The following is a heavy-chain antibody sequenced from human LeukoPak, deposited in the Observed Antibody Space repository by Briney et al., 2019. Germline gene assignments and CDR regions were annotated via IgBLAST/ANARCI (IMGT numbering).Heavy chain of an antibody. Sequence: GASVKVSCKVSGYTLTKLSMHWVRQAPGKGLEWMGGFDPEDGETIYAQKFQGRVTMTEDTSTDTAYMELSSLRSEDTAVYYCATDPPYYDILTGYYGPNWFDPWGQGTLVTVSS. V-gene: IGHV1-24*01. CDR1: GYTLTKLS. CDR2: FDPEDGET. J-gene: IGHJ5*02. D-gene: IGHD3-9*01. CDR3: ATDPPYYDILTGYYGPNWFDP.